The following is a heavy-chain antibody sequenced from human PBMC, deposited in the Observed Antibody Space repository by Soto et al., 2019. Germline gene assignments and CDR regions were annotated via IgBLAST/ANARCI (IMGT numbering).Heavy chain of an antibody. CDR3: AHTWGLPFDY. Sequence: QITLKESCPTLVKPTQTLTLTCTYSGFSLRTTGVGVGWIRQPPGKALEWLGLIYWNDDKRYSPSLKSRLTHTSDISKSQVVLTMTNMDPVDTATYYCAHTWGLPFDYWGQGTLVIVSS. CDR1: GFSLRTTGVG. V-gene: IGHV2-5*01. CDR2: IYWNDDK. D-gene: IGHD3-16*01. J-gene: IGHJ4*02.